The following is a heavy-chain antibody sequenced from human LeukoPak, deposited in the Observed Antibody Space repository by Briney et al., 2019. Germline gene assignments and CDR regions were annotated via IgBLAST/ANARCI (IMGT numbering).Heavy chain of an antibody. CDR3: ARDGVKWELQNNWFDP. D-gene: IGHD1-26*01. CDR1: GGSVSSGSYY. J-gene: IGHJ5*02. CDR2: IYYSGST. Sequence: PSETLSLTCTVSGGSVSSGSYYWSWIRQPPGKGLEWIGYIYYSGSTYYNPSLKSRVAISVDTSKNQFSLKLSSVTAADTAVYYCARDGVKWELQNNWFDPWGQGTLVTVSS. V-gene: IGHV4-61*01.